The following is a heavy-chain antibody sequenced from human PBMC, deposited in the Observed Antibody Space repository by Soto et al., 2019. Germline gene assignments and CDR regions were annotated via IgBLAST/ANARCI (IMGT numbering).Heavy chain of an antibody. V-gene: IGHV1-8*01. Sequence: ASMKGSCKASGYTFTSYYINCVRQSPLQLLEWLGWMDPNSGSTGYAQNFQGRVTMTRNISINTAHMELSSLRSEDTAVYYCARSILAARRSGYYYYGMDVWGQGTTVTVSS. CDR3: ARSILAARRSGYYYYGMDV. CDR1: GYTFTSYY. J-gene: IGHJ6*02. CDR2: MDPNSGST. D-gene: IGHD6-6*01.